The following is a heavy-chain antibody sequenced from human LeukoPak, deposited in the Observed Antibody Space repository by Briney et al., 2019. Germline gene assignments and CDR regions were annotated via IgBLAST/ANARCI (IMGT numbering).Heavy chain of an antibody. Sequence: GGSLRLSCAASGFTFSSFAMHWVRQAPGKGLEWVAVVSYDGSNKYYADSVKGRFTISRDNSKNTLYLQMNSLRTEDTAVYYCARDGSWNDGSSPWRNPPDYYYGMDVWGQGTTVTVSS. J-gene: IGHJ6*02. D-gene: IGHD1-1*01. CDR3: ARDGSWNDGSSPWRNPPDYYYGMDV. V-gene: IGHV3-30-3*01. CDR2: VSYDGSNK. CDR1: GFTFSSFA.